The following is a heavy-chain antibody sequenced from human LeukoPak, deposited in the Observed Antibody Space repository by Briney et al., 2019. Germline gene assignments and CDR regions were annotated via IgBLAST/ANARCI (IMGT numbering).Heavy chain of an antibody. Sequence: PGGSLRLSCAASGFTFINYWMHWVRQAPGKGLVWVSRISDDGSSTNYADSVKGRFTISRDNAKNTLYLLMNSLTPEDTAVYFCARAPGSLVSIAARPYYFDYWGQGTLVTVSS. CDR2: ISDDGSST. D-gene: IGHD6-6*01. CDR1: GFTFINYW. CDR3: ARAPGSLVSIAARPYYFDY. V-gene: IGHV3-74*01. J-gene: IGHJ4*02.